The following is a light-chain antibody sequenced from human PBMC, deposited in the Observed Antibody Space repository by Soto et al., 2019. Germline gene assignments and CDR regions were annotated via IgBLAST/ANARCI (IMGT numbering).Light chain of an antibody. CDR1: QSVSSTY. J-gene: IGKJ1*01. CDR3: QQYGHSLWT. V-gene: IGKV3-20*01. Sequence: VLTQSPGTLSLSPGERATLSCRASQSVSSTYLAWYQQKPGQAPRLLIYGASNRATGIPDRFSGSGSGTDFTLTISRLEPEDYAVYYCQQYGHSLWTFGQGTKV. CDR2: GAS.